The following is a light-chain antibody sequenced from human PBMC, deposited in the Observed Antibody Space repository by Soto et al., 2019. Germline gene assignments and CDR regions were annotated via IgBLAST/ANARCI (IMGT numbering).Light chain of an antibody. J-gene: IGKJ2*01. CDR2: AAS. CDR3: QQSYSTPPEYT. V-gene: IGKV1-39*01. Sequence: DIQMTQSPSSLSASVGDRVTITCRASQSISSYLNWYQQKPGKALKLLIYAASSLQSGVPSRFSGSGSGTDFTLTISSLQPEDFATYYCQQSYSTPPEYTFGQGTKLEIK. CDR1: QSISSY.